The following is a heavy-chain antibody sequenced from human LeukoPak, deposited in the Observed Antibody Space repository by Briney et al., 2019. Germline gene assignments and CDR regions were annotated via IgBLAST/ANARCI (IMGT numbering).Heavy chain of an antibody. D-gene: IGHD6-13*01. CDR2: IYYSGST. V-gene: IGHV4-59*08. Sequence: PSETLSFTSTRSWVSICSYSWRWLRQTPGKGLEWIGDIYYSGSTNYNPSLKSRVTISVDTSKNQFSLKLSSVTAADTAVYYCAIHTRLAPLGSFKYWGQGTLVTVSS. CDR1: WVSICSYS. J-gene: IGHJ4*02. CDR3: AIHTRLAPLGSFKY.